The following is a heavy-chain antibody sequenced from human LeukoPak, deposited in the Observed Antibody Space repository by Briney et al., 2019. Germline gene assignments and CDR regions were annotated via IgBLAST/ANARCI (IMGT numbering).Heavy chain of an antibody. J-gene: IGHJ4*02. CDR2: IYYSGST. CDR1: GGSISSSSSY. V-gene: IGHV4-39*01. Sequence: PSETLSLTCTVSGGSISSSSSYWGWIRQPPGKGLEWIGSIYYSGSTYYNPSLKSRVTISVDTSKNQFSLKLSSVTAADTAVYYCARHSSGWYYFDYWGQGTLVTVSS. D-gene: IGHD6-19*01. CDR3: ARHSSGWYYFDY.